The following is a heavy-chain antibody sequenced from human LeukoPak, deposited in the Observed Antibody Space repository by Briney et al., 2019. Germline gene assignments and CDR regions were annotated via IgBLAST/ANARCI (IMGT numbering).Heavy chain of an antibody. D-gene: IGHD6-19*01. J-gene: IGHJ4*02. Sequence: GGSLRLSCAASGFTFSSYGMSWVRQAPGKGLEWVSYITSSSSTIYYADSVKGRFTISRDNAKNSLYLQMNSLRAEDTAVYYCARAPGISGWSSDYWGQGTLVTVSS. CDR1: GFTFSSYG. V-gene: IGHV3-48*01. CDR3: ARAPGISGWSSDY. CDR2: ITSSSSTI.